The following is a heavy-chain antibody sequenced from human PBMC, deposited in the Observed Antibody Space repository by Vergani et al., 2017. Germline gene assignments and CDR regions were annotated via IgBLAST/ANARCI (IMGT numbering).Heavy chain of an antibody. CDR2: FDPEDGET. J-gene: IGHJ3*02. CDR3: ATIFVAAAFDI. CDR1: GYTFTSYY. D-gene: IGHD6-13*01. Sequence: QVQLVQSGAEVKKPGASVKVSCKASGYTFTSYYMHWVRQAPGQGLEWMGGFDPEDGETIYAQKFQGRVTMTEDTSTDTAYMELSSLRSEDTAVYYCATIFVAAAFDIWGQGTMVTVSS. V-gene: IGHV1-24*01.